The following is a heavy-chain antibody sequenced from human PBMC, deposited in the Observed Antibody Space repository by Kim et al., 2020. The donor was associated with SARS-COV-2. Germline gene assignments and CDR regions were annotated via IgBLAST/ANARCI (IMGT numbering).Heavy chain of an antibody. Sequence: VKGRFTISRDNSKNTLYLQMNSLRAEDTAVYYCAKSPPVGWLLFWWYFHLWGRGTLVTVSS. V-gene: IGHV3-23*01. CDR3: AKSPPVGWLLFWWYFHL. J-gene: IGHJ2*01. D-gene: IGHD3-9*01.